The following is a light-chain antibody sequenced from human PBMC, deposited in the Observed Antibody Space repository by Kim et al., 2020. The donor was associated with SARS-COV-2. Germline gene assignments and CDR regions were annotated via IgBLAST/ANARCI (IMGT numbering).Light chain of an antibody. J-gene: IGKJ3*01. CDR1: QDISNY. CDR3: QQYDNLPFT. Sequence: DIQMTQSPCSLSASVGDRVTITCQASQDISNYLNWYQQKPGKAPKLLIYDASNLETGVPSRFSGSGSGTDFTFTISSLQPEDIATYYCQQYDNLPFTSVPRTNVDLK. CDR2: DAS. V-gene: IGKV1-33*01.